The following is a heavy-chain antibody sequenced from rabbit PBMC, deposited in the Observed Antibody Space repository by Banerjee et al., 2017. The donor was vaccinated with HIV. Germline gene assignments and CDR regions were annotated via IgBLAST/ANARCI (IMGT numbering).Heavy chain of an antibody. CDR2: IYAGSSGST. CDR3: ASSAGYAGYGYAYYFNL. CDR1: GFSFSSGYW. D-gene: IGHD6-1*01. J-gene: IGHJ4*01. Sequence: QSLEESGGGLVKPGASLTLTCTASGFSFSSGYWICWVRQAPGKGLEWIACIYAGSSGSTYFANWAKGRFTISKASSTAVTLQVTSLTAADTATYFCASSAGYAGYGYAYYFNLWGQGTLVTVS. V-gene: IGHV1S40*01.